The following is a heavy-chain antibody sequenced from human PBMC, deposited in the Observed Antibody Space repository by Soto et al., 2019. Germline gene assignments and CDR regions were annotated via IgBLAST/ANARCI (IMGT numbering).Heavy chain of an antibody. Sequence: QVQLVQSGAEVKEPGASVKVSCKASGYTFTIHVMHWVRQAPGQGLEWMGWVNGGNGNVKYSQKFQDRVTITRDTSATTVYMELSRLGSEDKAVYYCARDSGVAGPSGDLDYWGQGTPVTVS. CDR3: ARDSGVAGPSGDLDY. J-gene: IGHJ4*02. D-gene: IGHD2-21*02. CDR2: VNGGNGNV. V-gene: IGHV1-3*01. CDR1: GYTFTIHV.